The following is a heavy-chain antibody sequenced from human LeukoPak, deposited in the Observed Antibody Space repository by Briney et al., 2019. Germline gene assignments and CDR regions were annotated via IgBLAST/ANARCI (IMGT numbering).Heavy chain of an antibody. Sequence: GASVKVSCKTSGYTFSTYEINWVRQAAGQGLEWMGWMHPNSGDTGYAQKFQGRVTMTRDTSINTVCMELSSLRSEDTAVYYCTRGPRNDPWGQGTLVIVSS. V-gene: IGHV1-8*01. CDR1: GYTFSTYE. D-gene: IGHD1-14*01. J-gene: IGHJ5*02. CDR3: TRGPRNDP. CDR2: MHPNSGDT.